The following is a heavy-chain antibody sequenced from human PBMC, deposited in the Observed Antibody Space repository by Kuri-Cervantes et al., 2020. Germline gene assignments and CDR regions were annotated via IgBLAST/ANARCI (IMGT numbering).Heavy chain of an antibody. V-gene: IGHV4-38-2*01. J-gene: IGHJ6*03. CDR3: ARGGGYSYGSYYYYYMDV. Sequence: SETLSLTCAVSGYSISSGYYWGWIRQPPGKGLEWIGSIYHSGSTYYNPSLKSRVTISVDTSKNQFSLKLSSVTAADTAVYYCARGGGYSYGSYYYYYMDVWGKGTTVTVSS. CDR1: GYSISSGYY. CDR2: IYHSGST. D-gene: IGHD5-18*01.